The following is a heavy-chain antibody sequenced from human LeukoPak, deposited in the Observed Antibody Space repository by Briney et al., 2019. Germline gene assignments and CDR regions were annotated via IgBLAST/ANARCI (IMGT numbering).Heavy chain of an antibody. Sequence: SETLSLTCTVSGGSISSYYWSWIRQPPGKGLEWIGYIYYSGSTNYNPSLKSRVTMSVDTSKNQFSLKLSSVTAADTAVYYCATGLYGSGSYSYWGQGTLVTVSS. CDR1: GGSISSYY. D-gene: IGHD3-10*01. J-gene: IGHJ4*02. CDR3: ATGLYGSGSYSY. V-gene: IGHV4-59*12. CDR2: IYYSGST.